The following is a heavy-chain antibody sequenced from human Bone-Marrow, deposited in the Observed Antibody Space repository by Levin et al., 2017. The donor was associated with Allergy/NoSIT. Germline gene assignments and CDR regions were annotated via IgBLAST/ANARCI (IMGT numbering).Heavy chain of an antibody. CDR2: MKQDGSEQ. Sequence: PGGSLRLSCAVTGVTLWSEGGSRVRKATGKGLEWVASMKQDGSEQYYVDSVKGRFTISRDNAKNSLYLQMNSLRAEDTAVYYCARGSYSPTYWGQGTLVTVSS. D-gene: IGHD4-11*01. CDR1: GVTLWSEG. V-gene: IGHV3-7*01. CDR3: ARGSYSPTY. J-gene: IGHJ4*02.